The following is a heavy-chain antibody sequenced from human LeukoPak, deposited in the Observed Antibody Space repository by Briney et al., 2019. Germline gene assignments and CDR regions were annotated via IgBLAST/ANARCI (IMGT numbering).Heavy chain of an antibody. CDR3: ARERGEEMATLLY. Sequence: PGGSLRLPCAASGFTFSSYGMHWVRQAPGKGLEWVAYIRYDGSNKYYEDSMKGRFTISRDNSKNMLYLQMNSLRAEDTAVYYCARERGEEMATLLYWGQGTLVTVSS. CDR1: GFTFSSYG. D-gene: IGHD5-24*01. V-gene: IGHV3-30*02. CDR2: IRYDGSNK. J-gene: IGHJ4*02.